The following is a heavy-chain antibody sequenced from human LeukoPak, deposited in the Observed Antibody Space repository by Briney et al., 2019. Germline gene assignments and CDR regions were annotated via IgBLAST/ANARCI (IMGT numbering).Heavy chain of an antibody. CDR1: GYTFTGYY. D-gene: IGHD3-10*01. V-gene: IGHV1-18*04. CDR2: ISAYNGNT. Sequence: GSVKVSCKASGYTFTGYYIHWVRQAPGQGLEGMGWISAYNGNTNYAQKLQGRVTMTTDTSKSTAYMELRSLRSDDTDVYYCARDGDLLVRTLGYYYGMDVWGQGTTVTVSS. J-gene: IGHJ6*02. CDR3: ARDGDLLVRTLGYYYGMDV.